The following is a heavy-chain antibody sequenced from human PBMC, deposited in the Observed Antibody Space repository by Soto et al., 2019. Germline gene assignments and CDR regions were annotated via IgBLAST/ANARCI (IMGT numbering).Heavy chain of an antibody. Sequence: QVQLVQSGAEVKKPGSSVKVSCKASGGTFSNYAITWVRQAPGQGLEWLGRIIPIFGTRDYAQKFQGRATITADDSTTTAYMELSSLRSDHTAVYYCAKDVGRVVYFVNCFDPSGQGTLVTFSS. D-gene: IGHD2-2*01. CDR3: AKDVGRVVYFVNCFDP. CDR1: GGTFSNYA. J-gene: IGHJ5*02. V-gene: IGHV1-69*15. CDR2: IIPIFGTR.